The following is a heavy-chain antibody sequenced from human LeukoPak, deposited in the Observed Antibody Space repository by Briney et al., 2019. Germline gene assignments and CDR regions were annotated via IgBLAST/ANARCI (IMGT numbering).Heavy chain of an antibody. CDR2: FDPEDGET. CDR3: ATAPRFIVVVPAALDYGMDV. D-gene: IGHD2-2*01. Sequence: ASVKVSCKVSGYTLTELSMHWVRQAPGKGLERMGGFDPEDGETIYAQKFQGRVTMTEDTSTDTAYMELSSLRSEDTAVYYCATAPRFIVVVPAALDYGMDVWGQGTTVTVSS. J-gene: IGHJ6*02. CDR1: GYTLTELS. V-gene: IGHV1-24*01.